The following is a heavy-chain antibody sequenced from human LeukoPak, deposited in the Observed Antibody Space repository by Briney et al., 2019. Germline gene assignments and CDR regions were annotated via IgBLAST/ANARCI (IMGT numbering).Heavy chain of an antibody. D-gene: IGHD1-14*01. CDR3: ARSPTPGAFDI. V-gene: IGHV4-59*01. Sequence: PSETLSLTCAVYGGSFSGYYWSWIRQPPGKGLEWIGYIYYSGSTNYNPSLKSRVTISVDTSKNQFSLKLSSVTAADTAVYYRARSPTPGAFDIWGQGTMVTVSS. CDR1: GGSFSGYY. CDR2: IYYSGST. J-gene: IGHJ3*02.